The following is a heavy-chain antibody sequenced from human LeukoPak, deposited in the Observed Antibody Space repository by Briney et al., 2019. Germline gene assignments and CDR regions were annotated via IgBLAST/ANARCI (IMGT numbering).Heavy chain of an antibody. J-gene: IGHJ3*02. CDR2: IDPSDSYT. D-gene: IGHD3-22*01. Sequence: GESLKISCKGSGYSFTTYWISWVRHMPGKGLEWMGRIDPSDSYTNYSPSFQGHVTISADKSISTAYLQWSSLKASDTAMFYCARYKDSSAYQAFDIWGQGTMVTVSS. CDR1: GYSFTTYW. V-gene: IGHV5-10-1*01. CDR3: ARYKDSSAYQAFDI.